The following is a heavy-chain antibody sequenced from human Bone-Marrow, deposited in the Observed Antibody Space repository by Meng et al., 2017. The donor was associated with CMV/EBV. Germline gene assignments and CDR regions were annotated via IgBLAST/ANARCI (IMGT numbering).Heavy chain of an antibody. CDR2: ISYDGSNK. V-gene: IGHV3-30*04. Sequence: GGSLRLSCAASGFTFSSYAMHWVRQAPGKGLEWVAVISYDGSNKYYADSVKGRFTISRDNANNSLYLQMNSLRAEDTAVYYCARRARDIVATGFDYWGQGTLVTVSS. D-gene: IGHD5-12*01. CDR1: GFTFSSYA. CDR3: ARRARDIVATGFDY. J-gene: IGHJ4*02.